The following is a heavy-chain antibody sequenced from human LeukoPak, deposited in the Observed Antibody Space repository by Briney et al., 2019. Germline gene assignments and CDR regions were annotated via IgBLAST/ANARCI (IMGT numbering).Heavy chain of an antibody. V-gene: IGHV3-7*01. CDR3: ARAPHMITFGGVIHWFDP. D-gene: IGHD3-16*02. J-gene: IGHJ5*02. CDR1: GFTFSSYW. CDR2: IKQDGSEK. Sequence: SGGSLRLSCAASGFTFSSYWMSWVRQAPGKGLEWVANIKQDGSEKYYVDSVKGRFTISRDNAKNSLYLQMNSLRAEDTAVYYCARAPHMITFGGVIHWFDPWGQGTLVTVSS.